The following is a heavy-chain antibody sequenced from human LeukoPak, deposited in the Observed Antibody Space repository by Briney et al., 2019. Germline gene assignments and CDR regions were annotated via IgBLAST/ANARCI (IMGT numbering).Heavy chain of an antibody. J-gene: IGHJ5*02. CDR1: GFTFSSYA. Sequence: SGGSLRLSRAAPGFTFSSYAMSWVREAPGKGLESVSPISGSGGTTFYADSVKGRFTISRDNSKNTLYLQMSSLRAEDTAVYYCAKNYDSSGCHVGFDPWGRGTLVTVSS. D-gene: IGHD3-22*01. V-gene: IGHV3-23*01. CDR3: AKNYDSSGCHVGFDP. CDR2: ISGSGGTT.